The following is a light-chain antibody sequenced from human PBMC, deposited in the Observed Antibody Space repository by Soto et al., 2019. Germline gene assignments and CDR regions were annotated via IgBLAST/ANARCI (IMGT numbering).Light chain of an antibody. Sequence: EVMMTQSPATLSVSPGERATLSCRASQGFHSSLAWYQQKPGQAPRLLIYAASTRATGIPARFSGSGSGTEFTLTISSLQSEDFAVYYCQQYGSSPFTFGPGTKVDIK. CDR1: QGFHSS. CDR2: AAS. V-gene: IGKV3-15*01. CDR3: QQYGSSPFT. J-gene: IGKJ3*01.